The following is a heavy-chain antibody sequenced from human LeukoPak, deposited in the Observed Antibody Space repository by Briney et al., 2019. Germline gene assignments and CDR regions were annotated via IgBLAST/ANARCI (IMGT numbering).Heavy chain of an antibody. CDR3: ARDRRDYDFWSGYYTGGGDY. CDR2: ITAGNGNT. V-gene: IGHV1-3*01. J-gene: IGHJ4*02. Sequence: ASVKVSCKASGYIFISYAMHWVRQAPGQRLEWMGWITAGNGNTKCSQKFQGRVTMTRNTSISTAYMELSSLRSEDTAVYYCARDRRDYDFWSGYYTGGGDYWGQGTLVTVSS. CDR1: GYIFISYA. D-gene: IGHD3-3*01.